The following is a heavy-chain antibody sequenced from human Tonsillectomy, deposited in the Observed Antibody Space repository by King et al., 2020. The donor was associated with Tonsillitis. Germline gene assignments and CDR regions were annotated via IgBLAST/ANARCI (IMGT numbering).Heavy chain of an antibody. D-gene: IGHD3-16*02. CDR3: ARGGMITFGGVIVQDAFDI. Sequence: VQLQQWGAGLLEPSETLSLTCAVYGGSFSGYYWSWIRQPPGKGLEFIWEINHSGSTNYNPSLKSRVTISVDTSKNQFSLKLTSVTAADTAVYYCARGGMITFGGVIVQDAFDIWGQGTKVTVSS. CDR1: GGSFSGYY. V-gene: IGHV4-34*01. CDR2: INHSGST. J-gene: IGHJ3*02.